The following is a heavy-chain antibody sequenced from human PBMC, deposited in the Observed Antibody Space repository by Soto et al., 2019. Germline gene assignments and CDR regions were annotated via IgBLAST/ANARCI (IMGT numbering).Heavy chain of an antibody. Sequence: QITLNESGPTQVKPRQTLTLTCTFSGFSLTTSGVGVGWIRQSPGKAPEWLALIYWDDDKRYSPSLKSRLTITTDTSKNQVVLTMADLDPADTATYSCAHRVLRTVFGLVTTTAIDFDFWGQGTPVAVSS. J-gene: IGHJ4*02. D-gene: IGHD3-3*01. CDR2: IYWDDDK. V-gene: IGHV2-5*02. CDR3: AHRVLRTVFGLVTTTAIDFDF. CDR1: GFSLTTSGVG.